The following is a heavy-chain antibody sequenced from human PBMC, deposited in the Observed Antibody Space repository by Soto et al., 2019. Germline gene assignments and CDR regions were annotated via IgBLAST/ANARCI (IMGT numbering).Heavy chain of an antibody. V-gene: IGHV4-59*01. D-gene: IGHD3-22*01. J-gene: IGHJ5*02. CDR1: GGSISSYY. CDR2: IYYSGST. Sequence: QVQLQESGPGLVKPSETLSLTCTVSGGSISSYYWSWIRQPPGKGLEWIGYIYYSGSTNYNPSLKSRVTISVDTSKNQFSLKLSSVTAADTAVYYCARDGGREDYYDSSGYYYNRFDPWGQGTLVTVSS. CDR3: ARDGGREDYYDSSGYYYNRFDP.